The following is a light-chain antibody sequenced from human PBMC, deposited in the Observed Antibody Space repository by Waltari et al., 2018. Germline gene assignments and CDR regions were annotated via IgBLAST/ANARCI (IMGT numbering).Light chain of an antibody. CDR1: NSNIGSNT. Sequence: QAVLTQPPSVSGTPGQRVTISCSGGNSNIGSNTVNWYKQLPVSAPRLLIYSDSQRPSGVPYRVAGSKAGTSASLASSGLQSEDEAEYYCAAWDDSLSGVTVFGSGTKVTVL. V-gene: IGLV1-44*01. J-gene: IGLJ6*01. CDR3: AAWDDSLSGVTV. CDR2: SDS.